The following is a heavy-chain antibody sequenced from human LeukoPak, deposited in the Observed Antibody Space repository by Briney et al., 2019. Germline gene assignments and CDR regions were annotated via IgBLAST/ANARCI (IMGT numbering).Heavy chain of an antibody. V-gene: IGHV1-2*02. CDR3: ARDNPSPGYGDYSPRSDY. Sequence: ASVKVSCKASGYTFTGYYMHWVRQAPGQGLEWMGWINPNSGGTNYAQKFQGRVTMTRDTSISTAYMELSRLRSDDTAVYYCARDNPSPGYGDYSPRSDYWGQGTLVTVSS. CDR2: INPNSGGT. D-gene: IGHD4-17*01. J-gene: IGHJ4*02. CDR1: GYTFTGYY.